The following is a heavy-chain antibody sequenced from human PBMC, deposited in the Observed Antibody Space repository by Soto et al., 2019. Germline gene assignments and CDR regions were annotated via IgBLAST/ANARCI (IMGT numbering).Heavy chain of an antibody. CDR2: ISAYNGNT. D-gene: IGHD5-18*01. Sequence: ASVKVSCKASGYTFTSYGISWVRQAPGQGLERMGWISAYNGNTNYAQKLQGRVTMTTDTSTSTAYMELRSLRSDDTAVYYCAREDGYSYGSDYYYYYGMDVWGQGTTVTVSS. CDR3: AREDGYSYGSDYYYYYGMDV. V-gene: IGHV1-18*01. CDR1: GYTFTSYG. J-gene: IGHJ6*02.